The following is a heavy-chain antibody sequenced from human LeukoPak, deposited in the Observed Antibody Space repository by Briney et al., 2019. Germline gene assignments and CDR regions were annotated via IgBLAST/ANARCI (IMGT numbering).Heavy chain of an antibody. D-gene: IGHD4-23*01. CDR1: GGTFSSYA. J-gene: IGHJ6*02. CDR3: ARGIDYGGFGYYYGMDV. V-gene: IGHV1-69*13. CDR2: IIPVFGTA. Sequence: ASVKVSCKASGGTFSSYAISWVRQAPGQGLEWMGGIIPVFGTANYAQKFQGRVTITADESTSTAYMELSSLRSEDTAVYYCARGIDYGGFGYYYGMDVWGQGTTVTVSS.